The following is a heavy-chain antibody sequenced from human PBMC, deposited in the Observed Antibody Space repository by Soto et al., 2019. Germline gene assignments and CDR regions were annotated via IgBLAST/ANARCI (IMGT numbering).Heavy chain of an antibody. CDR1: GGTFSSYA. CDR3: ASRPLRGYSYGPDYYYGMDV. J-gene: IGHJ6*02. CDR2: IIPIFGTA. Sequence: QVQLVQSGAEVKKPGSSVKVSCKASGGTFSSYAISWVRQAPGQGLEWMGVIIPIFGTANYAQKFQVRVTITAAESTGTAYMELSSLRSEDTAVYYCASRPLRGYSYGPDYYYGMDVWGQGTTVTVSS. V-gene: IGHV1-69*12. D-gene: IGHD5-18*01.